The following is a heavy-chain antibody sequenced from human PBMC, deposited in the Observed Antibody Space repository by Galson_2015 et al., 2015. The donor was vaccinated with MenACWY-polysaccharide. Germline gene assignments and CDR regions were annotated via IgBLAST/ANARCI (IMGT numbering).Heavy chain of an antibody. Sequence: QPGAEVKKPGESLRISCKGSGYSFTSYWIGWVRQMPGKGLEWMGIINPGDSDTRYSPSVPGQVTISADNSISTAYLQWISLKASDTAMYYSARHERGVPGNYYYSMDVWGKGTTVTVSS. D-gene: IGHD2-2*01. CDR3: ARHERGVPGNYYYSMDV. J-gene: IGHJ6*03. CDR1: GYSFTSYW. CDR2: INPGDSDT. V-gene: IGHV5-51*01.